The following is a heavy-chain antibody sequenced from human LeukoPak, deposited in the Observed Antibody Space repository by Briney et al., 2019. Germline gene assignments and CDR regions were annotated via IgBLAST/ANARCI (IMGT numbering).Heavy chain of an antibody. J-gene: IGHJ6*03. CDR3: ARVGDYNILTGYPNYYYYYYMDV. V-gene: IGHV4-34*01. D-gene: IGHD3-9*01. CDR2: INHSEST. Sequence: SETLSLTCAVYGGSFSCYYWSWIRQPPGKGLEWIGEINHSESTKYNPSLKSRVTISVDTSKNQFSLKLSSVTAADTAAYYCARVGDYNILTGYPNYYYYYYMDVWGKGTTVTVSS. CDR1: GGSFSCYY.